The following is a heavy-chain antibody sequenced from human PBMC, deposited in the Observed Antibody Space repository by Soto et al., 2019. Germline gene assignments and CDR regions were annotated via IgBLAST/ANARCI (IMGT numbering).Heavy chain of an antibody. Sequence: GGSLRLSCAASGFTFSSYAMSWVRQAPGKGLEWVSAISGSGGSTYYADSVKGRFTISRDNSKNTLYLQMNSLRAEDTAVYYCAKDIGSAVAGHDAFDIWGQGTMVTVSS. J-gene: IGHJ3*02. CDR2: ISGSGGST. CDR3: AKDIGSAVAGHDAFDI. CDR1: GFTFSSYA. V-gene: IGHV3-23*01. D-gene: IGHD6-19*01.